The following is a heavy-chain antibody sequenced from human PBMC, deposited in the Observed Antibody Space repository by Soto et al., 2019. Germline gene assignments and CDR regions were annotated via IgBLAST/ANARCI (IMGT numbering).Heavy chain of an antibody. Sequence: EVQLVESGGGLVQPGGSLRLSCAASGFTFSSYDMHWVRQAPGKGLEWVSAIGAGGDTYYPGSVRGRFTISRENDMNSLYLHMNILRAGDTAVYYCARELLYTLTRGWYFDLWGRGTLVTVSS. CDR1: GFTFSSYD. CDR3: ARELLYTLTRGWYFDL. D-gene: IGHD2-15*01. V-gene: IGHV3-13*01. J-gene: IGHJ2*01. CDR2: IGAGGDT.